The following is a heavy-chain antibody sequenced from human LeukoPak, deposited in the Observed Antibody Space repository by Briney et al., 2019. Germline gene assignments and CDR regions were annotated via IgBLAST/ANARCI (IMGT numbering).Heavy chain of an antibody. CDR2: IYYSGST. Sequence: TSSETLSLTCTVSGGSISSYYWSRIRQPPGKGLEWIGYIYYSGSTNYNPSLKSRVTISVDTSKNQFSLKLSSVTAADTAVYYCARHSTASGYLNYFDYWGQGTLVTVSS. J-gene: IGHJ4*02. V-gene: IGHV4-59*08. CDR1: GGSISSYY. CDR3: ARHSTASGYLNYFDY. D-gene: IGHD1-1*01.